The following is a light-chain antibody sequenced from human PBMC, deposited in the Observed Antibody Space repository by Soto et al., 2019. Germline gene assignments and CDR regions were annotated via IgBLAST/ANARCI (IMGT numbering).Light chain of an antibody. CDR3: QQYNNWLLT. CDR2: GAS. CDR1: ESVSDN. Sequence: EIVLTQSPGTLSLSPGERATLSCRASESVSDNYLAWYQQRSGQAPRLVIYGASTRATGIPARFSGSGSGTEFTLTISSLQSEDFAVYYCQQYNNWLLTFGGGTKVDIK. V-gene: IGKV3-15*01. J-gene: IGKJ4*01.